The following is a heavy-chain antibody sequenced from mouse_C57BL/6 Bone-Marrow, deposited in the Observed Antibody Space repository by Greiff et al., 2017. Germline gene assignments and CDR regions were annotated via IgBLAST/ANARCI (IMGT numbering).Heavy chain of an antibody. CDR2: IAPANGTT. V-gene: IGHV14-3*01. D-gene: IGHD1-1*01. J-gene: IGHJ4*01. Sequence: VQLKQSVAELVRPGASVKLSCTASGFYIKNTYMHWVKQRPEPGLEWIGRIAPANGTTKYAPKFQGKATITADTSSNTAYLQLSSLTSEDTAIYYCARYYYYYDRAMDFWGQGTSVTVSS. CDR1: GFYIKNTY. CDR3: ARYYYYYDRAMDF.